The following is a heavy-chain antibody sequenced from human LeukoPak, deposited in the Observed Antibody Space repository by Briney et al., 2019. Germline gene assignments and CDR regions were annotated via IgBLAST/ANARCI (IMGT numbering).Heavy chain of an antibody. CDR3: ARDIGGSSGWYYFDY. D-gene: IGHD6-19*01. CDR1: GFTFSSYA. J-gene: IGHJ4*02. Sequence: GGSLRLSCAASGFTFSSYAMHWVRQAPGKGLERVAVISYDGSNKCYADSVKGRFTISRDNSKNTLYLQMNSLRAEDTAVYYCARDIGGSSGWYYFDYWGQGTLVTVSS. V-gene: IGHV3-30-3*01. CDR2: ISYDGSNK.